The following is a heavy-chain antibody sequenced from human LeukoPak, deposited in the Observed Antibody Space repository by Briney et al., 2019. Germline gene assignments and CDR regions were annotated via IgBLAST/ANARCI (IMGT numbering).Heavy chain of an antibody. Sequence: GGSLRLSCAASGFTLSNYAMHWVRQAPGKGLEWVAVISHHASNQYYADSVKGRFTISRDNSKNTLYLQMNSLRAEDTAVYYCATQPCSGGSCYLGYWGQGTLATVSS. V-gene: IGHV3-30-3*01. J-gene: IGHJ4*02. CDR2: ISHHASNQ. CDR1: GFTLSNYA. CDR3: ATQPCSGGSCYLGY. D-gene: IGHD2-15*01.